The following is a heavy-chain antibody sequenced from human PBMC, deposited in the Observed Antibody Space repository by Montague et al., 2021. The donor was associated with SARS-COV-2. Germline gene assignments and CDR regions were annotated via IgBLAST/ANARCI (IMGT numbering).Heavy chain of an antibody. CDR1: GFSFSGYA. CDR2: VSGSGATT. V-gene: IGHV3-23*01. J-gene: IGHJ4*02. D-gene: IGHD5-12*01. Sequence: SLRLSCAASGFSFSGYAMTWVRQAPGKGLEWVSTVSGSGATTNYXDSVKGRFTISRDNSQNTLHLQMNSLRAEDTAVYYCAKGFRGYTGSYFDYWGQGTLVTVSS. CDR3: AKGFRGYTGSYFDY.